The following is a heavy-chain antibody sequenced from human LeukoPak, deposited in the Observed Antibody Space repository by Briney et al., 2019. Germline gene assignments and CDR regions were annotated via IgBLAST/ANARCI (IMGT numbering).Heavy chain of an antibody. V-gene: IGHV1-69*05. CDR3: ARGSGVWPFDP. CDR2: IIPIFGTA. Sequence: VASVKVSCKASGGTFSSYAISWVRQAPGQGLEWMGRIIPIFGTANYAQKFQGRVTITTGESTSTAYMELSSLRSEDTAVYYCARGSGVWPFDPWGQGTLVTVSS. J-gene: IGHJ5*02. D-gene: IGHD6-6*01. CDR1: GGTFSSYA.